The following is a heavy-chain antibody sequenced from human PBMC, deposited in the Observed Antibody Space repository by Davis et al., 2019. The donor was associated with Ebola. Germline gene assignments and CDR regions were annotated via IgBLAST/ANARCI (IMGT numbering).Heavy chain of an antibody. V-gene: IGHV1-8*01. CDR1: GYTFTSYD. J-gene: IGHJ6*04. Sequence: ASVKVSCKASGYTFTSYDINWVRQAPGQGLEWMGWMNPNSGNTGYAQKFQGRVTMTRNTSISTAYMELSSLRSEDTAVYYCARTARDIVVVVAATLGMDVWGKGTTVTVSS. D-gene: IGHD2-15*01. CDR2: MNPNSGNT. CDR3: ARTARDIVVVVAATLGMDV.